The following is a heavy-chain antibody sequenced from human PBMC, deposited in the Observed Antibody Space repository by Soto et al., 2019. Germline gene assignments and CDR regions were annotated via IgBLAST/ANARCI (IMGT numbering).Heavy chain of an antibody. CDR3: ARLLGAHNTRPFWLGYFDY. V-gene: IGHV1-46*01. J-gene: IGHJ4*02. D-gene: IGHD3-3*01. CDR1: GYTFTGYY. CDR2: INPNSGGST. Sequence: QVQLVQSGAEVKKPGASVKVSCKASGYTFTGYYMHWVRQAPGQGLEWMGWINPNSGGSTTYAQKFQGRVVMTSDASTSTVYVELSSLTSEDTAIYFCARLLGAHNTRPFWLGYFDYWGQGTLVTVSS.